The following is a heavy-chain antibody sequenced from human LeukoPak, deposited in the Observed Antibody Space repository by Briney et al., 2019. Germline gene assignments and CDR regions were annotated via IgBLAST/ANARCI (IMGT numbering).Heavy chain of an antibody. V-gene: IGHV4-34*01. CDR1: GGSFSGYY. Sequence: SETLSLTCAVYGGSFSGYYWSLIRQPPGKGLEWIGEINHSGSTNYNPSLKSRVTISVDTSKNQFSLKLSSVTAADTAVYYCARGRMAGTFHWGQGTLVTVSS. D-gene: IGHD6-19*01. CDR3: ARGRMAGTFH. CDR2: INHSGST. J-gene: IGHJ4*02.